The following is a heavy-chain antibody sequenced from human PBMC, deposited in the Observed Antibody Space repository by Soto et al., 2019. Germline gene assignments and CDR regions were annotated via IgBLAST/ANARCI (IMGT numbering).Heavy chain of an antibody. Sequence: LSETLSLTCTVSGGSISSGGYYWSWIRQHPGKGLEWIGYIYYSGSTYYNPSLKSRVTISVDTSKNQFSLKLSSVTAADTAVYYCARLRSEWLQSPVGINWFDPWGQGTLVTVSS. CDR2: IYYSGST. J-gene: IGHJ5*02. CDR3: ARLRSEWLQSPVGINWFDP. D-gene: IGHD5-12*01. V-gene: IGHV4-31*03. CDR1: GGSISSGGYY.